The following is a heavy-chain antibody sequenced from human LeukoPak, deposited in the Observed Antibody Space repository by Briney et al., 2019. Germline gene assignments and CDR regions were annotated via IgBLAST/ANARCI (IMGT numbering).Heavy chain of an antibody. V-gene: IGHV1-2*02. J-gene: IGHJ4*02. Sequence: ASVKVSCKASGYIFTNYYMYWMRQAPGQGLEWMGWIKPNSGGTNYAQKFQGRVTMTRDTSISTAYMELSRLRSDDTAVYYCARGSIVGATFDYFDYWGQGTLVTVSS. CDR3: ARGSIVGATFDYFDY. CDR2: IKPNSGGT. CDR1: GYIFTNYY. D-gene: IGHD1-26*01.